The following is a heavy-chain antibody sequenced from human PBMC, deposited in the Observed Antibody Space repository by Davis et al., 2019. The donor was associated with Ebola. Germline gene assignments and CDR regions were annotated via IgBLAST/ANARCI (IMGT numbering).Heavy chain of an antibody. CDR3: ASSPYYYYGMDV. J-gene: IGHJ6*02. V-gene: IGHV5-10-1*01. Sequence: KVSCKASGGTFSSYAISWVRQMPGKGLEWMGRIDPSDSYTNYSPSFQGHVTISADKSISTAYLQWSSLKASDTAMYYCASSPYYYYGMDVWGQGTTVTVSS. CDR1: GGTFSSYA. CDR2: IDPSDSYT.